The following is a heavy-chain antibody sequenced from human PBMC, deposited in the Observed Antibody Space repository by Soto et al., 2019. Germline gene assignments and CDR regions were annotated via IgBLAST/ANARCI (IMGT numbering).Heavy chain of an antibody. D-gene: IGHD3-10*01. Sequence: XGSLRLSCAASGFTFSSYGMHWVRQAPGKGLEWVAVILYDGSNKYYADSVKGRFTISRDNSKNTLYLQMNSLRAEDTAVYYCARDYIYGSGSSNWFDHWGQGTLVTVSS. J-gene: IGHJ5*02. CDR1: GFTFSSYG. CDR3: ARDYIYGSGSSNWFDH. CDR2: ILYDGSNK. V-gene: IGHV3-33*01.